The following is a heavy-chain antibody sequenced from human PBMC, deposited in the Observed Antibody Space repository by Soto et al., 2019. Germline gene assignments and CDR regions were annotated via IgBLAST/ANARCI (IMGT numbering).Heavy chain of an antibody. Sequence: QVQLVQSGAEVKKPGSSVKVSCKASGGTFSSYAISWVRQAPGQGLEWMGGIIPIFGTANYAQKFQGRVTITADESTSTAYMELSSLRSEDTAVYYCARESLIAARPSYYYYYGMDVWGQGTTVTVSS. CDR2: IIPIFGTA. D-gene: IGHD6-6*01. J-gene: IGHJ6*02. V-gene: IGHV1-69*12. CDR1: GGTFSSYA. CDR3: ARESLIAARPSYYYYYGMDV.